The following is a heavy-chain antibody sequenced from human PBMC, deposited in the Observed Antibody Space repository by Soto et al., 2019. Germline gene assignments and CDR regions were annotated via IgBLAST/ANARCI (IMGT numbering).Heavy chain of an antibody. D-gene: IGHD1-26*01. CDR3: ARQQLLPFYYALDV. CDR1: GGSISGYY. J-gene: IGHJ6*02. V-gene: IGHV4-59*07. Sequence: QVQLQESGPGLVKPSDTLSLTCNVSGGSISGYYWSWIRQSPGKGLEYIGHIYYRGSTNYNSSLKSRVTTSADTSRNQFSLKMNSVTAADTAVYYCARQQLLPFYYALDVWGQGTTVTVSS. CDR2: IYYRGST.